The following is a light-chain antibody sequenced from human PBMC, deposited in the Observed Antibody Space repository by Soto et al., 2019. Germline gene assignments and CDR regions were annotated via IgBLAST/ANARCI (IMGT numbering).Light chain of an antibody. CDR3: CSYAASYTLL. V-gene: IGLV2-11*01. CDR2: DVS. CDR1: SSDIGDYNY. Sequence: QSALTQPRSVSGAPGQSVTISCTGTSSDIGDYNYVSWYQQHPGKAPKLMIYDVSKRPSGVPDRFSGSKSGIVASLTISGLLADDEADYYCCSYAASYTLLFGGGTKLTVL. J-gene: IGLJ2*01.